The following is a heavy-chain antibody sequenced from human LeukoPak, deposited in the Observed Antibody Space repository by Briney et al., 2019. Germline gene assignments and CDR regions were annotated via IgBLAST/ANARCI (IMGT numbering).Heavy chain of an antibody. CDR3: ARGVRYYGSGSYRGNWFDP. D-gene: IGHD3-10*01. CDR2: INHSGST. CDR1: GGSFSGYY. J-gene: IGHJ5*02. V-gene: IGHV4-34*01. Sequence: SETLSLTCAVYGGSFSGYYWSWIRQPPGKGPEWIGEINHSGSTNYNPSLKSRVTISVDTSKNQFSLKLSSVTAADTAVYYCARGVRYYGSGSYRGNWFDPWGQGTLVTVSS.